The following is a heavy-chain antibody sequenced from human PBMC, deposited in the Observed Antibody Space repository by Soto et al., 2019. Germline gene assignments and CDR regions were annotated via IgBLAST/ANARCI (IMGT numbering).Heavy chain of an antibody. V-gene: IGHV3-11*01. D-gene: IGHD6-13*01. CDR1: GFTFSDYY. Sequence: PGGSLRLSGAASGFTFSDYYMTWIGQAPGKGLEWVSYISSSGNSIYYADSVRGRFTVSRDNAKNSLFLQMNSLRAEDTAVYYCARRAAAGRSFDYWGLGTLVTVSS. CDR3: ARRAAAGRSFDY. J-gene: IGHJ4*02. CDR2: ISSSGNSI.